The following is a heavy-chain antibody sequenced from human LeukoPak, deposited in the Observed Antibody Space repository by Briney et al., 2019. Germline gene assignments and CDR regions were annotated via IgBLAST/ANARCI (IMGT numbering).Heavy chain of an antibody. J-gene: IGHJ6*03. CDR1: GYTFTGYY. V-gene: IGHV1-2*02. CDR3: ARDQLGPHDFWSGYHYYYYMDV. Sequence: GASVKVSCKASGYTFTGYYMHWVRQAPGQGLEWMGWINPNSGGTNYAQKFQGRVTMTRDTSISTAYMELSRLRSDDTAVYYCARDQLGPHDFWSGYHYYYYMDVWGKGTTVTVSS. D-gene: IGHD3-3*01. CDR2: INPNSGGT.